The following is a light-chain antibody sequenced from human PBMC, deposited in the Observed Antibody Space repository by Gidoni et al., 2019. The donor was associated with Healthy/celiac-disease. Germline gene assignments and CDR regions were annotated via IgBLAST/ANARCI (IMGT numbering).Light chain of an antibody. CDR1: HDISNY. J-gene: IGKJ5*01. CDR3: QQYDNLLIT. V-gene: IGKV1-33*01. CDR2: DAS. Sequence: DIQMTQSPSSLSASVGDRVTITCQASHDISNYLNWYQQKPGKAPKLLIYDASNLETGVPSRFSGSGSGTDFTFTISSLQPEDIATYYCQQYDNLLITFXXXTRLEIK.